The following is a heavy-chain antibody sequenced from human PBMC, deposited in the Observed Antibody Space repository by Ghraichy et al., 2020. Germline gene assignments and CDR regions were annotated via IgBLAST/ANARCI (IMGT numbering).Heavy chain of an antibody. CDR3: ARADMGRGQWLDDDY. D-gene: IGHD6-19*01. CDR1: GFTFSSYW. J-gene: IGHJ4*02. Sequence: GGSLRLSCAASGFTFSSYWMSWVRQAPGKGLEWVANINQDGSEKYYVDSVKGRFTISRDNAKNSLYLQMNSLRTEDTAIYYCARADMGRGQWLDDDYWGQGTLVTVSS. CDR2: INQDGSEK. V-gene: IGHV3-7*01.